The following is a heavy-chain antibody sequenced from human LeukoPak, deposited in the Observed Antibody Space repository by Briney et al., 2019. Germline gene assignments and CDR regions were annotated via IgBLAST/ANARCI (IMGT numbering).Heavy chain of an antibody. D-gene: IGHD2-21*02. J-gene: IGHJ6*03. Sequence: ASVKVSCKASGYTFTGYYIHWVRQAPGQGLEWMGWINPNSGDTKYAQKFQGRVTMTRDTSNNTVYMDLTRLIFDDTAMYYCARDGVFRFEVGDVYYYYMDVWGKGTTVIISS. CDR2: INPNSGDT. CDR3: ARDGVFRFEVGDVYYYYMDV. CDR1: GYTFTGYY. V-gene: IGHV1-2*02.